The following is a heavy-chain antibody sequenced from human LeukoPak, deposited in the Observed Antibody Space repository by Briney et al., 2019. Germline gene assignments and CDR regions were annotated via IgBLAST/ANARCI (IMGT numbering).Heavy chain of an antibody. J-gene: IGHJ4*02. CDR2: ISSSSSYI. Sequence: GGSLRLSCAASGFTFSSYSMNWVRQAPGKGLEWVSSISSSSSYIYYADSVKGRFTISRDNAMNSLYLQMNSLRAEDTAVYYCARKLNHDYGDYGSYYFDYWGQGTLVTVSS. D-gene: IGHD4-17*01. CDR1: GFTFSSYS. CDR3: ARKLNHDYGDYGSYYFDY. V-gene: IGHV3-21*01.